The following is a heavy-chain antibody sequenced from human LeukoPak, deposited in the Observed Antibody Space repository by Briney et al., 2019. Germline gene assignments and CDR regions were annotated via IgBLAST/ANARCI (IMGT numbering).Heavy chain of an antibody. CDR2: ISSNGATT. CDR3: VKIVMAGGYFDY. V-gene: IGHV3-64*05. D-gene: IGHD3-16*01. CDR1: GFTFSSYA. Sequence: PGGSLRLSCSASGFTFSSYAMHWVRQATGKGLEYVSAISSNGATTYYADSVKGRFTISRDNSKNTLYFQMSSLRPEDTAVYYCVKIVMAGGYFDYWGQGTLVTVSS. J-gene: IGHJ4*02.